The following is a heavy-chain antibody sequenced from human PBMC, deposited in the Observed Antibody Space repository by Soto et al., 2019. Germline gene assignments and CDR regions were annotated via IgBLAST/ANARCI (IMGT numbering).Heavy chain of an antibody. Sequence: EVQLLESGGGLVQPGGSLRLSCAASGFTFSSYAMSWVRQAPGKGLEWVSAISGSGGSTYYAASVKGRFTISRDNSKNTMYLQMNSLRAEDTAVYYCAKNRRRFLEYANDYWGQGTLATVSS. CDR1: GFTFSSYA. D-gene: IGHD3-3*01. J-gene: IGHJ4*02. CDR3: AKNRRRFLEYANDY. V-gene: IGHV3-23*01. CDR2: ISGSGGST.